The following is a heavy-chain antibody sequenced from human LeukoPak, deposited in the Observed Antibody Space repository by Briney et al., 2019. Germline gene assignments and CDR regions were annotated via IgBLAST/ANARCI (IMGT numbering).Heavy chain of an antibody. V-gene: IGHV7-4-1*02. Sequence: GASVKVSCKASGYTFTGYYMHWARQAPGQGLEWMGWINTNTGNPTYAQGFTGRFVFSLDTSVSTAYLQISSLEAEDTAAYYCARDSSGWYDWFGYWGQGTLVTVSS. CDR2: INTNTGNP. J-gene: IGHJ5*01. CDR1: GYTFTGYY. CDR3: ARDSSGWYDWFGY. D-gene: IGHD6-19*01.